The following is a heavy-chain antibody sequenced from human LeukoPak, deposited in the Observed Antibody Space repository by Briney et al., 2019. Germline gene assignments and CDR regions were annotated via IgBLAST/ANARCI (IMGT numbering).Heavy chain of an antibody. CDR2: INPSGGST. CDR1: GYTFTSYY. Sequence: ASVKVSCKASGYTFTSYYMHWVRQAPGQGLEWMGIINPSGGSTSYAQKFQGRVTMTRDTSTSTVYMELSSLRSEDTAVYYCAVGYYDSSASTTGYYYYGMDVWGQGTTVTVSS. CDR3: AVGYYDSSASTTGYYYYGMDV. J-gene: IGHJ6*02. V-gene: IGHV1-46*01. D-gene: IGHD3-22*01.